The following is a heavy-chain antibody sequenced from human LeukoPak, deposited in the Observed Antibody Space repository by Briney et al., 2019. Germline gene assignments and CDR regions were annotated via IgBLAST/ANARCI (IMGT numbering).Heavy chain of an antibody. CDR3: ARGLGYFDWLSVDY. D-gene: IGHD3-9*01. J-gene: IGHJ4*02. CDR2: ISSSSSYI. Sequence: GGSLRLSCAASGFTFSSYSMNWVRQAPGEGLEWVSSISSSSSYIYYADSVKGRFTISRDNAKNSLYLQMNSLRAEGTAVYYCARGLGYFDWLSVDYWGQGTLVTVSS. V-gene: IGHV3-21*01. CDR1: GFTFSSYS.